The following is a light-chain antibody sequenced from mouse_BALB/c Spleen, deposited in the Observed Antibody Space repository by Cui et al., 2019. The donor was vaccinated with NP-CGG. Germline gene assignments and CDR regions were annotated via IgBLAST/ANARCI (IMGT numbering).Light chain of an antibody. CDR1: IGAVTTSNY. Sequence: QVVVTQESALTTSPGETVTLTCRSSIGAVTTSNYANWVQEKPDHLFTGLIGGTNNRPPGVPARFSGSLIGDKAALTITGAQTEDETIYFCALWYSNHWVFGGGTNLTVL. CDR3: ALWYSNHWV. V-gene: IGLV1*01. J-gene: IGLJ1*01. CDR2: GTN.